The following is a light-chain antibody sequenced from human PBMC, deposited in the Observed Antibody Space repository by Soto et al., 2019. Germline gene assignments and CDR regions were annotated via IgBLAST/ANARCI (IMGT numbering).Light chain of an antibody. CDR3: QQSYSTPRT. CDR2: DAS. Sequence: EVVLTQSPATLSLSPGERATLSCRASQSVSTYLAWYQHKPGQAPRLLIYDASIRATGTPARFSGGGSGTDFTLTISSLAPEDLATYYCQQSYSTPRTFGQGTKVEIK. V-gene: IGKV3-11*01. J-gene: IGKJ1*01. CDR1: QSVSTY.